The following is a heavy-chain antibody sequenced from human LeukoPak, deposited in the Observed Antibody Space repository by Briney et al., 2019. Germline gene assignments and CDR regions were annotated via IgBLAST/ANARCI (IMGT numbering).Heavy chain of an antibody. D-gene: IGHD3-22*01. V-gene: IGHV4-30-2*01. CDR2: IYHSGST. J-gene: IGHJ4*02. CDR1: GGSISSGGYS. CDR3: ARVDDSSGYYAY. Sequence: SETLSLTCAVSGGSISSGGYSWSWIRQPPGKGLEWIGYIYHSGSTYYNPSLKSRVTISVDTSKNQFSLKLSSVTAADTAVYYCARVDDSSGYYAYWGQGTLVTVSS.